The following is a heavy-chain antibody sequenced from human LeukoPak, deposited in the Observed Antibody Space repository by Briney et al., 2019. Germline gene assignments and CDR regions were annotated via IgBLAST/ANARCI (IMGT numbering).Heavy chain of an antibody. D-gene: IGHD6-13*01. V-gene: IGHV4-59*11. CDR1: GGSISSHY. J-gene: IGHJ4*02. CDR3: ARELGSSSWYTPRTRYFDY. Sequence: SETLSLTCTVSGGSISSHYWSWIRQPPGKGLEWIGYIYYSGSTNYNPSLKSRVTISVDTSKNQFSLKLSSVTAADTAVYYCARELGSSSWYTPRTRYFDYWGQGTLVTVSS. CDR2: IYYSGST.